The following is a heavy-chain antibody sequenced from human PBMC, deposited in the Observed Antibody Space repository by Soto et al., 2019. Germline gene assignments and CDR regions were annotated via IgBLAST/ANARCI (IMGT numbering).Heavy chain of an antibody. J-gene: IGHJ4*02. V-gene: IGHV3-33*01. D-gene: IGHD5-12*01. CDR2: IWYDGSNK. Sequence: QVQLVESGGGVVQPGRSLRLSCAASGFTFSSYGMQWVRQAPGKGLERVAVIWYDGSNKYYAESVKGRFTIARDNSKNTLYLQMNSLRAEDTAVYYCARVGGYSGYDLDYWGQGTLVTVSS. CDR3: ARVGGYSGYDLDY. CDR1: GFTFSSYG.